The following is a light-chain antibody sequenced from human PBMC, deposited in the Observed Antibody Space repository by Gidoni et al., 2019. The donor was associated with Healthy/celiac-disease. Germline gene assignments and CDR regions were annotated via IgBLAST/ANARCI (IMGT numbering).Light chain of an antibody. CDR3: SSYAGSYNLV. Sequence: QSARTQPPSASGYTGQSVTISCTGTSSDVGGYNYVSWYQQNPGNASKLMIYEVRNRPSGLPDRFSSSKSGNTASLTVSCLQAGDEADYYCSSYAGSYNLVFGVGTNLTVL. CDR2: EVR. J-gene: IGLJ2*01. CDR1: SSDVGGYNY. V-gene: IGLV2-8*01.